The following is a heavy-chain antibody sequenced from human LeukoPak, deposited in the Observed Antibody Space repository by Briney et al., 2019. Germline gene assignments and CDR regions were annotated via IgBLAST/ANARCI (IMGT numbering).Heavy chain of an antibody. V-gene: IGHV3-11*01. Sequence: GGSLRLSCAASGFTFSDYYMSWIRQAPGKGLEWVSYISSSGSTIYYADSVKGRFTISRDNAKNSLYLQMNSLRAEDTAVYYCAREKPGVVVTVGAGHYFDYWGQGTLVTVSS. CDR1: GFTFSDYY. D-gene: IGHD3-22*01. CDR2: ISSSGSTI. CDR3: AREKPGVVVTVGAGHYFDY. J-gene: IGHJ4*02.